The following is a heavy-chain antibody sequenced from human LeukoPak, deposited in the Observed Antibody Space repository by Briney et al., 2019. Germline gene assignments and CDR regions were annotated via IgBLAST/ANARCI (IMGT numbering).Heavy chain of an antibody. D-gene: IGHD2/OR15-2a*01. J-gene: IGHJ6*03. CDR1: GGTFRNYV. V-gene: IGHV1-69*01. Sequence: SVKVPCKASGGTFRNYVINWVRQAPGQGLEWMGGIIPIFGTANYTQKFQGRITITADESTSTTHMELSSLKSEDTAVYYCARDLLADFYTKDSYFYIDVWGKGTTVTVSS. CDR3: ARDLLADFYTKDSYFYIDV. CDR2: IIPIFGTA.